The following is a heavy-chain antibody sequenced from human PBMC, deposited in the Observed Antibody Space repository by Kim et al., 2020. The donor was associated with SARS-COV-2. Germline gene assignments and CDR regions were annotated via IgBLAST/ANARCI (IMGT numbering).Heavy chain of an antibody. D-gene: IGHD6-19*01. Sequence: SETLSLTCAVSGGSISSSNWCCWVRQPQGKELEGIVEIYHSGGTTYNPSFKSRITISVDKTKNQFSLKLSSVTAADTAVYYCARRGAVAGRREFDYWGQGTLVTVSS. J-gene: IGHJ4*02. CDR1: GGSISSSNW. V-gene: IGHV4-4*02. CDR3: ARRGAVAGRREFDY. CDR2: IYHSGGT.